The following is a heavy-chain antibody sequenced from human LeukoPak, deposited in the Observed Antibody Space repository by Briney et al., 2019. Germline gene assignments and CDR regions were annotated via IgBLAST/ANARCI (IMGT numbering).Heavy chain of an antibody. V-gene: IGHV3-74*03. D-gene: IGHD4-23*01. CDR2: TNTDGSST. CDR3: YGANAEH. J-gene: IGHJ1*01. CDR1: GFTFSSYW. Sequence: SGGSLRLSCAASGFTFSSYWMHWVRQAPGKGLMWVSGTNTDGSSTMYADSVKGRFTIARDNAKNTLYLQMNSLRAEDTAVYYCYGANAEHWGQGTLVTVSS.